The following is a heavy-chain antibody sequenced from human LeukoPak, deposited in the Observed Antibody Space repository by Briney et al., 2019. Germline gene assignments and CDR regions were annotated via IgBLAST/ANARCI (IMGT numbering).Heavy chain of an antibody. Sequence: GGSLRLSCAASGFTFSSYTMNWVRQAPGKGLEWVSSISSSSSYIYYADSVKGRFTISRDNAKNSLYLQMNSLRAEDTAVFYCARAAGGYCSSTSCSGYYMDVWGKGTTVTVSS. CDR2: ISSSSSYI. D-gene: IGHD2-2*01. V-gene: IGHV3-21*01. CDR1: GFTFSSYT. CDR3: ARAAGGYCSSTSCSGYYMDV. J-gene: IGHJ6*03.